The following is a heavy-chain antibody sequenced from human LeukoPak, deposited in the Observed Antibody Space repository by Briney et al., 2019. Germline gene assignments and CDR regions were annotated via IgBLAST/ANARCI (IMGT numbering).Heavy chain of an antibody. V-gene: IGHV4-4*07. Sequence: SETLSLTCTVSGGSISSYYWSWIRQPAGKGLEWIGRIYTSGSTNYNPSLKSRVTMSVDTSKNQFSLKLSSVTAADTAVYYCARRNYDSTGYYYWEDYWGQGTLVTVSS. CDR1: GGSISSYY. J-gene: IGHJ4*02. CDR3: ARRNYDSTGYYYWEDY. D-gene: IGHD3-22*01. CDR2: IYTSGST.